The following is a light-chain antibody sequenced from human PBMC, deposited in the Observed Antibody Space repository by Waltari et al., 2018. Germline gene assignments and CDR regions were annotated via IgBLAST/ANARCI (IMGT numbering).Light chain of an antibody. CDR1: SSDIAYYNY. CDR3: SSFTNRGTWV. CDR2: DVS. V-gene: IGLV2-14*03. J-gene: IGLJ3*02. Sequence: QSALTQPASVSGSPGQSITISCTGASSDIAYYNYLLWYHQHPGKAPELMIFDVSSRASVVSNRFSGSKSANTASLTVSGLQTEDEAVYYCSSFTNRGTWVFGGGTRLTVL.